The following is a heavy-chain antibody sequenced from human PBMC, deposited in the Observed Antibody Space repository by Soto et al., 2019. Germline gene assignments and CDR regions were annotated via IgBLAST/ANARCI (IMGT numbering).Heavy chain of an antibody. CDR3: AKDWRRRGGYESYFDY. CDR1: GFTFSSYG. Sequence: PVGSLRLSCAASGFTFSSYGMHWVRQAPGKGLEWVAVISYDGSNKYNADSVKGRFTISRDNSKNTLYLQMNSLRAEDTAVYYCAKDWRRRGGYESYFDYWGQGTLVTVSS. CDR2: ISYDGSNK. J-gene: IGHJ4*02. V-gene: IGHV3-30*18. D-gene: IGHD5-12*01.